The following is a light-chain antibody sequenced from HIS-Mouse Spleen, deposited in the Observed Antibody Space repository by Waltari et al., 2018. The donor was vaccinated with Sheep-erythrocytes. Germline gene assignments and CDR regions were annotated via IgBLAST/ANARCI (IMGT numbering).Light chain of an antibody. Sequence: SYELTQPPSVSVSPGPTASITCSGAKLGDKYACWYHQKPGQSPVLVIYQDSKRPSGIPERFSGSNSGNTATLTISGTQAMDEADYYCQAWDSSTVVFGGGTKLTVL. CDR1: KLGDKY. CDR3: QAWDSSTVV. J-gene: IGLJ2*01. V-gene: IGLV3-1*01. CDR2: QDS.